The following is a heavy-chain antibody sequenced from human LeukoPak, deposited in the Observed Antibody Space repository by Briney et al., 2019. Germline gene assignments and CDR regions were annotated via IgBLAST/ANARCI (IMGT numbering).Heavy chain of an antibody. Sequence: GGSLRLSCAASGFTFSSYTMNWVRQAPGKGLEWVSSIGSRSNYIYYADSVKGRFTISRNNANNSLYLQMNSLRAEDTAVYYCARVGDVVVPAAMEDTYYSYGMDVWGQGTTVTVPS. V-gene: IGHV3-21*04. J-gene: IGHJ6*02. D-gene: IGHD2-2*01. CDR3: ARVGDVVVPAAMEDTYYSYGMDV. CDR2: IGSRSNYI. CDR1: GFTFSSYT.